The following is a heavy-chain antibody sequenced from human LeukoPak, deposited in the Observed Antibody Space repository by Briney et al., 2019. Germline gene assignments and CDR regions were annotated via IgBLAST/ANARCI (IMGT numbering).Heavy chain of an antibody. Sequence: ASVKVSCKASGGTFSSYAISWVRQAPGQGLEWMGGIIPIFGTANYAQKFQGRVTITADKSTSTAYMELSSLRSEDTAVYYCARVGNTAMVENYYYYMDVWGKGTTVTVSS. CDR2: IIPIFGTA. CDR1: GGTFSSYA. D-gene: IGHD5-18*01. V-gene: IGHV1-69*06. J-gene: IGHJ6*03. CDR3: ARVGNTAMVENYYYYMDV.